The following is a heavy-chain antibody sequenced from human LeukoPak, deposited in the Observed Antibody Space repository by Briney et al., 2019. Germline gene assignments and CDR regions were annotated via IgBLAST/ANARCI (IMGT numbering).Heavy chain of an antibody. V-gene: IGHV3-23*01. CDR1: GFTFSSYA. Sequence: PGGSLRLSCAASGFTFSSYAMSWVRQAPGKGLEWVSAISGSGGSTYYADSVKGRFTISRDNSKNTLYLQMNSLRAEDTAVYYCAREGDGYNFGYYYYGMDVWGQGTTVTVSS. CDR2: ISGSGGST. D-gene: IGHD5-24*01. CDR3: AREGDGYNFGYYYYGMDV. J-gene: IGHJ6*02.